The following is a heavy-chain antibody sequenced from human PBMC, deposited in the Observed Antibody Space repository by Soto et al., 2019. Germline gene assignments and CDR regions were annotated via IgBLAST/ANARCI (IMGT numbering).Heavy chain of an antibody. CDR2: IRNKRNSYTT. J-gene: IGHJ4*02. CDR3: ANSLGGNGH. D-gene: IGHD2-15*01. Sequence: EVQLVESGGGLVQPGGSLRLSCAASGFTFSDHYMDWVRQAPGKGLEWVGRIRNKRNSYTTEYSASVKGRFTISRDDSQNSLYLQMNSLKTEDTAVYWCANSLGGNGHWGQGTLVTVSS. V-gene: IGHV3-72*01. CDR1: GFTFSDHY.